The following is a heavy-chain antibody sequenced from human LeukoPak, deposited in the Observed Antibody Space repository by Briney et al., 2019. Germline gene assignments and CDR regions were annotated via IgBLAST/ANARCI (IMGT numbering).Heavy chain of an antibody. D-gene: IGHD2-2*01. J-gene: IGHJ5*02. CDR1: GGSISSNSYY. CDR3: ARGYQKLDDP. Sequence: SETLSLTCTVSGGSISSNSYYWGWIRQPPGKGLEWVGSFSYSGSTYYNPSFKSRVTISVDTSKNQFSLHLSSVTAADTAVYYCARGYQKLDDPWGQGTLVTVSS. V-gene: IGHV4-39*02. CDR2: FSYSGST.